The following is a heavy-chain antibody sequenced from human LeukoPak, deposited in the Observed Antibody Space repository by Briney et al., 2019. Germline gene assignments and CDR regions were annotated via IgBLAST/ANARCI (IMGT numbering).Heavy chain of an antibody. CDR2: IIPIFGTA. D-gene: IGHD2-15*01. J-gene: IGHJ4*02. CDR1: GGTFSSYA. Sequence: SVKVSCKASGGTFSSYAISWVRQAPGQGLEWMGGIIPIFGTANYAQKFEGRVTITTDESTSTAYMELSSLRSEDTAVYYCARDRWNCSGGSCYLGLNDYWGQGTLVTVSS. CDR3: ARDRWNCSGGSCYLGLNDY. V-gene: IGHV1-69*05.